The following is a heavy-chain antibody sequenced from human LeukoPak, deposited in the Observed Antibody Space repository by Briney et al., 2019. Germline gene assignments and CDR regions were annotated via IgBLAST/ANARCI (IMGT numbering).Heavy chain of an antibody. CDR3: AKDIKASGPVGMDV. CDR1: GFTFDDYA. CDR2: INWNSGSI. V-gene: IGHV3-9*01. Sequence: GGSLRLSCAASGFTFDDYAMHWVRQAPGKGLEWVSGINWNSGSIGYADSVKGRFTISRDNAKNSLYLQMNSLSTEDTALYYCAKDIKASGPVGMDVWGQGNTVTVSS. D-gene: IGHD3-10*01. J-gene: IGHJ6*02.